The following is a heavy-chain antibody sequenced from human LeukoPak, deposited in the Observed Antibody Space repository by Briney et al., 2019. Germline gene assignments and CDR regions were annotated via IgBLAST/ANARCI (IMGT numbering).Heavy chain of an antibody. V-gene: IGHV4-34*01. CDR3: ARGLRGRVSWFDP. D-gene: IGHD5-12*01. Sequence: SETLSLTCAVYGGSFSAYYWSWIRQPPGEGLEWIGEINHSGSTNYNPSLKSRVTISVDTSKNQFSLKLSSVTAADTAVYYCARGLRGRVSWFDPWGQGTLVTVSS. J-gene: IGHJ5*02. CDR1: GGSFSAYY. CDR2: INHSGST.